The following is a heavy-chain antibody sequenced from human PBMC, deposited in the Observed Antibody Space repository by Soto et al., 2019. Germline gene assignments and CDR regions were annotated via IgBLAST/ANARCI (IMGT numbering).Heavy chain of an antibody. V-gene: IGHV1-3*01. Sequence: QVQLVQSGAEVKKPGASVKVSCKASGYTFTSYAMHWVRQAPGQRLEWMGWINAGNGNTKYSQKFQGRVTITRDTSASAAYMELSSLRSEDTAVYYCARTYGSGKFSAFDIWGQGTMVTVSS. CDR3: ARTYGSGKFSAFDI. CDR1: GYTFTSYA. J-gene: IGHJ3*02. CDR2: INAGNGNT. D-gene: IGHD3-10*01.